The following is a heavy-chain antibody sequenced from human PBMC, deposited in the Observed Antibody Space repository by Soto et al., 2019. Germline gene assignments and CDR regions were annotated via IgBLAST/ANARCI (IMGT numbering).Heavy chain of an antibody. V-gene: IGHV4-31*03. D-gene: IGHD4-17*01. CDR3: ARGLSVTLFDN. CDR1: GGSISTGGYY. CDR2: IYYSGCT. J-gene: IGHJ4*02. Sequence: QVQLQESGPGLVKPSQTLSLTCTVSGGSISTGGYYWTWIRQHPGKGLEWIGYIYYSGCTYYNPYLKSRVTISVDTSKNQFSLKLSSVTAADTAVYYCARGLSVTLFDNWGQGTLVTVSS.